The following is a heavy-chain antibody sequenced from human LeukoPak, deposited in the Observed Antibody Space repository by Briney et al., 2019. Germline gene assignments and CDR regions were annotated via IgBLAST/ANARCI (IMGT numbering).Heavy chain of an antibody. CDR2: IYSNGST. Sequence: GGSLRLSCAASGFTVSSNYMSWVRQAPGKGLEWVSIIYSNGSTYYANSVKGRFTTSRDNSKYMLSLQMNSLRAEDTAVYYCARTIVGNGHDAFDIWGQGTMVTVSS. V-gene: IGHV3-53*01. CDR3: ARTIVGNGHDAFDI. CDR1: GFTVSSNY. J-gene: IGHJ3*02. D-gene: IGHD1-26*01.